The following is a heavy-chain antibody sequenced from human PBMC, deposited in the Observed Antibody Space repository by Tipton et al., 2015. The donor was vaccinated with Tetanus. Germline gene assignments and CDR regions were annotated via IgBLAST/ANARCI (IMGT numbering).Heavy chain of an antibody. CDR2: IYYSGDT. V-gene: IGHV4-31*11. CDR1: GASISSGGYF. Sequence: TLSLTCAVSGASISSGGYFWNWVRQHPEKGLEWIGYIYYSGDTYINPSLKRRVTMSVDTSKNQISLNLSSVTAADTAVYYCARGQGGGVVRLNWFDPWGQGALVTVSS. CDR3: ARGQGGGVVRLNWFDP. J-gene: IGHJ5*02. D-gene: IGHD6-6*01.